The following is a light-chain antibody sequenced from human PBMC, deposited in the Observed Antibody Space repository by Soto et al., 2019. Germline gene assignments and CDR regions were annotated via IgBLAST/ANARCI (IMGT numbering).Light chain of an antibody. J-gene: IGKJ1*01. CDR3: QQYHGYPWT. CDR2: KAS. V-gene: IGKV1-5*03. Sequence: DIQLTQSPSTLSASVGDRVTITCRASQSISGWLAWYQQKPGEAPKLLIYKASSLQSGVPSRFSGSGSGTEFTLTLSSLQPDDFAVYYCQQYHGYPWTFGQGTKVDI. CDR1: QSISGW.